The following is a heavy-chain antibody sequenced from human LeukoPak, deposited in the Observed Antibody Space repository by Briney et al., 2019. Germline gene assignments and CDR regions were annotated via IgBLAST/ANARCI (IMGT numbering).Heavy chain of an antibody. CDR1: GFTFSNFE. J-gene: IGHJ4*02. V-gene: IGHV3-48*03. Sequence: PGASLRLSCAASGFTFSNFEMTWVRQSPGKGLEWISYIHSSGTTKYYADSVEGRFTISRDNAKNSLYLEMKNLRAEDTAVYYCARWVLTGLYDTLFDFWGPGTLVAVSS. D-gene: IGHD3-9*01. CDR3: ARWVLTGLYDTLFDF. CDR2: IHSSGTTK.